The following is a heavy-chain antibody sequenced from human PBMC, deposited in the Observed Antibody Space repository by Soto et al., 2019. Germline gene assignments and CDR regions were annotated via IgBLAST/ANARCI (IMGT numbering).Heavy chain of an antibody. V-gene: IGHV3-23*01. D-gene: IGHD6-19*01. Sequence: GGSLRLSCAASGFTFSSYAMSWVRQAPGKGLEWVSAISGSGGSTYYADSVKGRFTISRDNSKNTLYLQMNSLRAEDTDVYYCAKDAAVAGTGYYYIDVWGKGTTVTVSS. CDR3: AKDAAVAGTGYYYIDV. J-gene: IGHJ6*03. CDR2: ISGSGGST. CDR1: GFTFSSYA.